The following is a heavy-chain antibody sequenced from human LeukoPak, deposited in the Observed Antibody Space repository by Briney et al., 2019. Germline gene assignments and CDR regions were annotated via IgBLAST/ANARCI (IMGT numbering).Heavy chain of an antibody. Sequence: SETLSLTCNVSGGSMSNIYYWGWIRQPPGKGLEWIGNIFYSGITYYNPSLRSRVTIAIDTSKSQFSLKLTSMTAADTAVYYCARYRGTYGYYFDYWGQGKLVIVSS. CDR1: GGSMSNIYY. CDR2: IFYSGIT. J-gene: IGHJ4*02. D-gene: IGHD5-24*01. CDR3: ARYRGTYGYYFDY. V-gene: IGHV4-39*07.